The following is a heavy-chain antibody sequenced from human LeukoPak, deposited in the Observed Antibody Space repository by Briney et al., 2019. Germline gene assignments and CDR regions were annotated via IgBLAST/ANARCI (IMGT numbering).Heavy chain of an antibody. J-gene: IGHJ4*02. Sequence: GGSLRLSCAASGFTFSSYAMSWVRQAPGKGLEWVANIKQDGSEKYYVDSVKGRFTISRDNAKNSLYLQMNSLRAEDTAVYYCARVEERGYSSSWGQGTLVTVSS. D-gene: IGHD6-13*01. CDR2: IKQDGSEK. CDR1: GFTFSSYA. CDR3: ARVEERGYSSS. V-gene: IGHV3-7*01.